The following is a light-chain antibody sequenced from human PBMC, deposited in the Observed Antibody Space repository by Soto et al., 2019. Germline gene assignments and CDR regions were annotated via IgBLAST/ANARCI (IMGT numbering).Light chain of an antibody. V-gene: IGLV2-8*01. CDR2: EVG. J-gene: IGLJ1*01. Sequence: QSALTQPPSASGSPGQSVTISCTGTSSDVGRYNYVSWYQQRPGKAPKLMIYEVGERPSGVPDRFSGSKSGNTASLTVSGLQAEEEADYYCSSYAGSNNLYVFGTGTKLTVL. CDR1: SSDVGRYNY. CDR3: SSYAGSNNLYV.